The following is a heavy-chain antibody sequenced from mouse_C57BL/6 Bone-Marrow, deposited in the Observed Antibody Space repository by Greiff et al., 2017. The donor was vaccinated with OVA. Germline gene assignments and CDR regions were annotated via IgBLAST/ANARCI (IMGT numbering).Heavy chain of an antibody. D-gene: IGHD1-1*01. J-gene: IGHJ2*01. CDR2: IYPGDGDT. CDR3: ARGGYYGSTLDY. V-gene: IGHV1-82*01. CDR1: GYAFSSSW. Sequence: VQLQQSGPELVKPGASVKISCKASGYAFSSSWMNWVKQRPGKGLEWIGRIYPGDGDTNYNGKFKGKATLTADKSSSTAYMQLRSLTSEDSAVYFCARGGYYGSTLDYWGQGTTLTVSS.